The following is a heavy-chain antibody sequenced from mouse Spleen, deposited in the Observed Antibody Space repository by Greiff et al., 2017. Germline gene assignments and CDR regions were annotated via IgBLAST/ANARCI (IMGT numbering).Heavy chain of an antibody. CDR3: ARHNRGAMDY. D-gene: IGHD3-1*01. CDR1: GFTFSDYG. CDR2: ISNLAYSI. J-gene: IGHJ4*01. V-gene: IGHV5-15*01. Sequence: EVQRVESGGGLVKPGGSLKLSCAASGFTFSDYGMAWVRQAPGKGPEWVAFISNLAYSIYYADTVTGRFTISRENAKNTLYLEMSSLRSEDTAMYYCARHNRGAMDYWGQGTSVTVSS.